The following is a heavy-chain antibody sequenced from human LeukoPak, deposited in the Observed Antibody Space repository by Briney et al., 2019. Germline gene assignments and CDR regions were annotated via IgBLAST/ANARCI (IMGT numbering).Heavy chain of an antibody. D-gene: IGHD1-1*01. CDR2: ISAYNGNT. CDR1: GYTFAAYY. Sequence: ASVKVSCKASGYTFAAYYMYWVRQAPGQGLEWMGWISAYNGNTNYAQKLQGRVTMTTDTSTSTAYMELRSLRSDDTAVYYCARDTHRTTWLDYWGQGTLVTVSS. J-gene: IGHJ4*02. CDR3: ARDTHRTTWLDY. V-gene: IGHV1-18*04.